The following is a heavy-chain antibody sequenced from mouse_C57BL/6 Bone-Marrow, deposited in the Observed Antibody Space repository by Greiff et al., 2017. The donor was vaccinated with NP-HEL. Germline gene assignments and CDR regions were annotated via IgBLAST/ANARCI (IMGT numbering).Heavy chain of an antibody. CDR1: GFTFSDFY. CDR2: SSNKANDYTT. V-gene: IGHV7-1*01. D-gene: IGHD1-1*01. J-gene: IGHJ1*03. Sequence: EVKLMESGGGLVQSGRSLRLSCATSGFTFSDFYMEWVRQAPGKGLEWIAASSNKANDYTTEYSASVKGRFIVSRDTSQSILYLQMNALRAEDTAIYYCARDAPIYYYGSSHWYFDVWGTGTTVTVSS. CDR3: ARDAPIYYYGSSHWYFDV.